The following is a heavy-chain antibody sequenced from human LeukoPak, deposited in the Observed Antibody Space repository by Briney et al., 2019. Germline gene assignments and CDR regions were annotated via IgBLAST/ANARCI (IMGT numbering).Heavy chain of an antibody. CDR1: GFTFSNAW. V-gene: IGHV3-23*01. CDR3: AKEGRGAFDY. CDR2: ISGSGGSA. D-gene: IGHD3-10*01. J-gene: IGHJ4*02. Sequence: PGGSLRLSCAASGFTFSNAWMSWVRQAPGKGLEWVSAISGSGGSAYYADSVKGRFTISRDNSKNTLYLQMNSLRAEDTAVYYCAKEGRGAFDYWGQGTLVTVSS.